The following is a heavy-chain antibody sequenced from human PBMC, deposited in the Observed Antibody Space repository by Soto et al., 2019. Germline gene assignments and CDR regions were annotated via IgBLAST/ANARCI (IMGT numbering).Heavy chain of an antibody. J-gene: IGHJ2*01. CDR3: AKEGSYITIFGVVNNYWYFDL. Sequence: EVQLLESGGGLVQPGGSLRLSCAASGFTFSSYAMSWVRQAPGKGLEWVSAISGSGGSTYYADSVKGRFTIYRDNAKNTLYLQMNSLSAEDTAVYYCAKEGSYITIFGVVNNYWYFDLWGRGTLVTVSS. V-gene: IGHV3-23*01. CDR1: GFTFSSYA. D-gene: IGHD3-3*01. CDR2: ISGSGGST.